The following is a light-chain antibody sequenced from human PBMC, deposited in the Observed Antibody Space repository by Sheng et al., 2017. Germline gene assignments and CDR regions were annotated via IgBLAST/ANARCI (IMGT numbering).Light chain of an antibody. Sequence: DIQMTQSPSSLSASVGRHSHHHLPGKSEHCQLFKLVSAGAGKAPKLLIYAASTLQSGVPSRFSGSGSGTDFTLTISSLQPEDFATYYCQQTYSTLWTFGQGTKVEIK. V-gene: IGKV1-39*01. CDR3: QQTYSTLWT. CDR1: EHCQL. J-gene: IGKJ1*01. CDR2: AAS.